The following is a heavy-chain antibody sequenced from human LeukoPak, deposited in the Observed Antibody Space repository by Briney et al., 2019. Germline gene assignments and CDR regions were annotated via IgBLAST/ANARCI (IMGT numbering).Heavy chain of an antibody. Sequence: SETLSLTCAVYGGSFSGYYWSWIRQPPGKGLEWSGEINHSGSTNYNPSLKSRVTISVDTSKNQFSLKLSSVTAADTAVYYCARVKVQGAVIGMDVWGQGTTVTVSS. CDR2: INHSGST. D-gene: IGHD1-1*01. V-gene: IGHV4-34*01. CDR3: ARVKVQGAVIGMDV. J-gene: IGHJ6*02. CDR1: GGSFSGYY.